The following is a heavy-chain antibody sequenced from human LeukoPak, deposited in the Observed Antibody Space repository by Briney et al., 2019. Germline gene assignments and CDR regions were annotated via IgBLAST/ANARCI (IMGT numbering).Heavy chain of an antibody. J-gene: IGHJ6*03. Sequence: GGSLRLSCAASGFTFSSYWMSWVRQAPGKGLEWVANIKQDGSEKYSVDSVKGRFTISRDNAKNSLYMQMNSLRAEDTAVCYCARVMSASVWRSYGSYYYYYYMDIWGKGTTVTASS. CDR3: ARVMSASVWRSYGSYYYYYYMDI. V-gene: IGHV3-7*01. D-gene: IGHD3-16*01. CDR2: IKQDGSEK. CDR1: GFTFSSYW.